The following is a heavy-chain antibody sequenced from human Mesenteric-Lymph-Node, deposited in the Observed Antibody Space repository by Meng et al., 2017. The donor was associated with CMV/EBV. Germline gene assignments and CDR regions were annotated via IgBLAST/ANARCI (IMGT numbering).Heavy chain of an antibody. V-gene: IGHV4-39*07. CDR2: IYYSGSS. CDR1: GGSISNSNYY. CDR3: ASSYDSSGYYDMSRYYFDY. Sequence: LRLSCTVSGGSISNSNYYWGWIRQPPGKGLEWIASIYYSGSSYYNPSLKSRVTISVDTSKNQFSLKLSSVTAADTAVYYCASSYDSSGYYDMSRYYFDYWGQGTLVTVSS. J-gene: IGHJ4*02. D-gene: IGHD3-22*01.